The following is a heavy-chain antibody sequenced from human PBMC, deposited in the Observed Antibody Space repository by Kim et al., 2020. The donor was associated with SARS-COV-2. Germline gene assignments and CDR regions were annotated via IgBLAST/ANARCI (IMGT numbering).Heavy chain of an antibody. Sequence: SDTLSLTCAVYGGSFSGYYWSWIRQPPGKGLELIGEINHSGRTNYNPSLKSRVTISVDTSKNQFSLKLTSVTAADTAVYYCARRLSNTSGWGSHYCDLWGQGILVTVSS. CDR3: ARRLSNTSGWGSHYCDL. D-gene: IGHD3-10*01. J-gene: IGHJ4*02. CDR1: GGSFSGYY. V-gene: IGHV4-34*01. CDR2: INHSGRT.